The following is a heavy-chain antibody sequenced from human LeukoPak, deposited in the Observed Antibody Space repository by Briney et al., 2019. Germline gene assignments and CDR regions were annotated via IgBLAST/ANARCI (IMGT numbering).Heavy chain of an antibody. CDR3: VKDLRYCSGGSCYSDYYYYYGMDV. CDR2: ISSNGGST. CDR1: GFTFSSYA. J-gene: IGHJ6*04. Sequence: GGSLRLSCSASGFTFSSYAMHWVRQAPGKGLEYVSAISSNGGSTYYADSVKGRFTISRDNSKNTLYLQMSSLRAEDTAVYYRVKDLRYCSGGSCYSDYYYYYGMDVWGKGTTVTVSS. D-gene: IGHD2-15*01. V-gene: IGHV3-64D*06.